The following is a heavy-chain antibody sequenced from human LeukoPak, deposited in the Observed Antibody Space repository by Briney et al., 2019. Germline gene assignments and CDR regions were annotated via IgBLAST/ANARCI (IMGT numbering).Heavy chain of an antibody. V-gene: IGHV1-2*02. J-gene: IGHJ6*03. Sequence: ASVKVSCKASGYTFTSYYMHWVRQAPGQGLEWMGIINPNSGGTNYAQKFQGRVTMTRDTSISTAYMELSRLRSDDTAVYYCARGGLWLQYYYYYYMDVWGKGTTVTISS. CDR3: ARGGLWLQYYYYYYMDV. D-gene: IGHD5-18*01. CDR2: INPNSGGT. CDR1: GYTFTSYY.